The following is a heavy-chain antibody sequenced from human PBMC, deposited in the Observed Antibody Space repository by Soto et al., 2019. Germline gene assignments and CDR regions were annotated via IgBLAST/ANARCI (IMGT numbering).Heavy chain of an antibody. CDR3: ARDDDYEANAFDY. J-gene: IGHJ4*02. Sequence: GGSLRLSCAASGFTFSRYGMHWVRQAPGKGLEWVALIWNDGIRKVYVDSVKGRFTISRDNSKNTLDLQMNSLRAEDTAVYYCARDDDYEANAFDYWGPGTLVTVSS. CDR2: IWNDGIRK. CDR1: GFTFSRYG. V-gene: IGHV3-33*01. D-gene: IGHD3-22*01.